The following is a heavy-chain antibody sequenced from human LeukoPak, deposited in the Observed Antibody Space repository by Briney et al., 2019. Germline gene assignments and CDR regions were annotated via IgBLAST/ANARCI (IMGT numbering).Heavy chain of an antibody. CDR3: ARSIIRTRSKFDY. V-gene: IGHV4-59*08. D-gene: IGHD1/OR15-1a*01. CDR2: ISYSGST. CDR1: GGSISTYY. J-gene: IGHJ4*02. Sequence: SETLPLTCTVSGGSISTYYWSWIRQPPGKGLEWIGYISYSGSTNYNPSLKSRVTISLDTSKNQFALKLSSVTAADTAVYYCARSIIRTRSKFDYWGQGTLVTVSS.